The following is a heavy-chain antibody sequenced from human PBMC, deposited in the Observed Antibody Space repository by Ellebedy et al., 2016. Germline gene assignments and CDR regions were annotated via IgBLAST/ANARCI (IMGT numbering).Heavy chain of an antibody. D-gene: IGHD1-1*01. CDR2: ISYDGTNK. V-gene: IGHV3-30-3*01. J-gene: IGHJ4*02. Sequence: GGSLRLSXAASRFTLSSYAMNWVRQAPGKGLEWVAVISYDGTNKYYADSVTGRFTISRDNSRNTVYLQMNSLRSEDTAVYYCASPLSTNWFPLDYWGQGTLVTVSS. CDR1: RFTLSSYA. CDR3: ASPLSTNWFPLDY.